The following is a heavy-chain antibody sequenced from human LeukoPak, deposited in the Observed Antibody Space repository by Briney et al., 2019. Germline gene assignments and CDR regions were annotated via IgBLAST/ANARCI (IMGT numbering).Heavy chain of an antibody. V-gene: IGHV1-2*02. D-gene: IGHD6-13*01. CDR3: ARGRIAAARPRRRWYWFDP. CDR1: GYTFTGYY. Sequence: GASVKVSCKASGYTFTGYYMHWVRQAPGQGLEWMGWINPNSGGTNYAQKFQGRVTMTRDTSISTAYMELSRLRSDDTAVYYCARGRIAAARPRRRWYWFDPWGQGTLVTVSS. J-gene: IGHJ5*02. CDR2: INPNSGGT.